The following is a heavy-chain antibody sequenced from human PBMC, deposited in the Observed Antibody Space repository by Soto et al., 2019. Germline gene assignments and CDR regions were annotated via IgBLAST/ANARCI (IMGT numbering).Heavy chain of an antibody. J-gene: IGHJ5*02. Sequence: GGSLRLSCAASGFTFSSYGMHWVRQAPGKGLEWVAVISYDGSNKYYADSVKGRFTISRDNSKNTLYLQMNSLRAEDTAVYYCAKDKAVLGDFGVVPNWFDPWGQGTLVTVSS. V-gene: IGHV3-30*18. CDR1: GFTFSSYG. CDR2: ISYDGSNK. D-gene: IGHD3-3*01. CDR3: AKDKAVLGDFGVVPNWFDP.